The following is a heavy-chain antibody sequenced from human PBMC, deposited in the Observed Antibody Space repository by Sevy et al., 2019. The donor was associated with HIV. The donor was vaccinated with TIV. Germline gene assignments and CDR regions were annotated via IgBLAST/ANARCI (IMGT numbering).Heavy chain of an antibody. J-gene: IGHJ6*02. Sequence: GGSLRLSCAASGFTFSSNAMHWVRQAPGKGLEWVAVISYDGSNKYYADSVKGRFTISRDNSKNTLYLQMNSLRAEDTAVYYCARDLPCLEMQYGMDVWGQGTTVTVSS. CDR2: ISYDGSNK. CDR3: ARDLPCLEMQYGMDV. CDR1: GFTFSSNA. V-gene: IGHV3-30-3*01. D-gene: IGHD3-3*01.